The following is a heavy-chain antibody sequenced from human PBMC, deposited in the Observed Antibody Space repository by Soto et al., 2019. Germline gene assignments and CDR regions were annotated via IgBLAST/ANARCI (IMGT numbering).Heavy chain of an antibody. CDR3: ARDGAPHYSGSGSYYKADY. J-gene: IGHJ4*02. D-gene: IGHD3-10*01. Sequence: QVQLVQSGAEVKKPGASVKVSCKASGYTFTSYGISWVRQAPGQGLEWMGWISAYNGNTNYAQKLQGRVTMTTDTYSSTADMELRSLGSDDTAVYYCARDGAPHYSGSGSYYKADYWGQGPLVTVSS. CDR1: GYTFTSYG. V-gene: IGHV1-18*01. CDR2: ISAYNGNT.